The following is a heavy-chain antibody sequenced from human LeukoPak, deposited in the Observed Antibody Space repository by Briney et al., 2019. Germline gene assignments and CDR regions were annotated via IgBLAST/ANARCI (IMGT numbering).Heavy chain of an antibody. Sequence: SVKVSCKASGGTFSSYAISWVRQAPGQGLEWMGRIIPILGIANYAQKFQGRVTITADKSTSTAYMELSSLRSEDTAVYYCARDIGYSSSWYSDYWGQGTLVTVSS. CDR2: IIPILGIA. V-gene: IGHV1-69*04. D-gene: IGHD6-13*01. CDR3: ARDIGYSSSWYSDY. CDR1: GGTFSSYA. J-gene: IGHJ4*02.